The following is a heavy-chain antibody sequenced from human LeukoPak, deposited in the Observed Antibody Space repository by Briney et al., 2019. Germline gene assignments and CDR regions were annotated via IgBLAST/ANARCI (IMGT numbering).Heavy chain of an antibody. CDR1: GGSFSSYY. Sequence: SETLSLTCAVYGGSFSSYYWSWIRQPPGKGLEWIGYIYYTGGTSYNPSLKSRVTMSVDTSKSQFSLKLSSVSVADTAVYFCAREGRGVSVGMDVWGQGTTVTVSS. CDR2: IYYTGGT. CDR3: AREGRGVSVGMDV. J-gene: IGHJ6*02. V-gene: IGHV4-59*01. D-gene: IGHD2-8*01.